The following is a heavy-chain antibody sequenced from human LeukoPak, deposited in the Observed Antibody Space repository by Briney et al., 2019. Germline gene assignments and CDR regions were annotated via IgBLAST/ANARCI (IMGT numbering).Heavy chain of an antibody. CDR2: IYYSGST. CDR1: GGSISSSSSY. CDR3: ARHVAPRDYGGNSVDY. D-gene: IGHD4-23*01. J-gene: IGHJ4*02. V-gene: IGHV4-39*01. Sequence: SETLSLTCTVSGGSISSSSSYWGWIRQPPGKGLEWIGSIYYSGSTYYNPSLKSRVTISVDTSKNQFSLKLSSVTAADTVVYYCARHVAPRDYGGNSVDYWGQGTLVTVSS.